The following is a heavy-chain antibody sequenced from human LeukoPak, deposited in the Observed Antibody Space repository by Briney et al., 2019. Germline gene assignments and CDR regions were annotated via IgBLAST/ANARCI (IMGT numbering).Heavy chain of an antibody. J-gene: IGHJ4*02. CDR2: IISILGIA. Sequence: ASVKVSCKASGGTFSSYAISWVRQAPGQGLEWMGRIISILGIANYAQKFQGRVTITADKSTSTAYMELSSLRSEDTAVYYCARDDYYDSARRDYWGQGTLVTVSS. D-gene: IGHD4-17*01. CDR1: GGTFSSYA. V-gene: IGHV1-69*04. CDR3: ARDDYYDSARRDY.